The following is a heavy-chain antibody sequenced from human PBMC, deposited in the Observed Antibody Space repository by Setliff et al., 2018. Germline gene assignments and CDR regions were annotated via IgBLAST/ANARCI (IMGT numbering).Heavy chain of an antibody. CDR3: ARDKPDFVVVEAAARLDY. CDR2: IGTYDANT. D-gene: IGHD2-15*01. Sequence: ASVKVSCKASGYTFKNYGVSWVRQAPGQGLEWMGWIGTYDANTIYSQKFQGRVIMTTDTSTSTVYMDLRNLRSDDAAVYYCARDKPDFVVVEAAARLDYWGQGSLVTVSS. CDR1: GYTFKNYG. J-gene: IGHJ4*02. V-gene: IGHV1-18*01.